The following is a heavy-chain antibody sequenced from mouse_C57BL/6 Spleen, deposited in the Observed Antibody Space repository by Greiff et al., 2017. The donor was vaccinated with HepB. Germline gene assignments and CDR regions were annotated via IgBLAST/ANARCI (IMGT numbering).Heavy chain of an antibody. CDR3: ARSYYDYGWFAY. D-gene: IGHD2-4*01. J-gene: IGHJ3*01. Sequence: QVQLKQPGAELVMPGASVKMSCKASGYTFTSDWMHWVKQRPGQGLEWIGEIDPSDSYTNYNQKFKGKSTLTVDKSSSTAYMQLSSLTSEDSAVYYCARSYYDYGWFAYWGQGTLVTVSA. CDR1: GYTFTSDW. CDR2: IDPSDSYT. V-gene: IGHV1-69*01.